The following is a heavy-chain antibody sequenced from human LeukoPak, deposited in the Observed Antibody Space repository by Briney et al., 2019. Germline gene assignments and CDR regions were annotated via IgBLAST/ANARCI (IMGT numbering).Heavy chain of an antibody. CDR2: ISWDGGIS. CDR1: GFTFDDHA. V-gene: IGHV3-43D*03. CDR3: VKDIGGYYSPSPDAFDV. Sequence: GGSLRLSCAASGFTFDDHAMHWVRQVPGKGLEWVSLISWDGGISYYADSVKGRFTISRDNSKNSLYLQMNSLRAEDTALFYCVKDIGGYYSPSPDAFDVWGQGTMVTVSS. D-gene: IGHD3-22*01. J-gene: IGHJ3*01.